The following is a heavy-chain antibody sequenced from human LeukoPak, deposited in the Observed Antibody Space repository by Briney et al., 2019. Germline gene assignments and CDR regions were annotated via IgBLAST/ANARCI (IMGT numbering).Heavy chain of an antibody. V-gene: IGHV3-33*01. CDR2: IWSDGGKS. Sequence: GGSLRLSCAASGFTFSAYGMHWVRQAPGKGLEWVAVIWSDGGKSYNSDSVKGRFTISRDNSRNTLYLQMNSLRADDTAVYYCATDSIGPATDFDYWGQGTLVTVSS. CDR1: GFTFSAYG. CDR3: ATDSIGPATDFDY. D-gene: IGHD2-2*01. J-gene: IGHJ4*02.